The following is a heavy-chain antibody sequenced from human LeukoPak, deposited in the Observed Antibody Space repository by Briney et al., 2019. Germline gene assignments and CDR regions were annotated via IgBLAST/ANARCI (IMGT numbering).Heavy chain of an antibody. CDR2: IYTDGNT. D-gene: IGHD1/OR15-1a*01. V-gene: IGHV3-66*01. Sequence: GGSLRLSCAASGFTVSGNYMSWVRQAPGKGLEWVSVIYTDGNTYYADSVKGRFTISRDNSKNTLYLQMNSLRAEDTAVYYCATAPLSTTYSFTWEHDYWGQGTLVTVSS. CDR3: ATAPLSTTYSFTWEHDY. J-gene: IGHJ4*02. CDR1: GFTVSGNY.